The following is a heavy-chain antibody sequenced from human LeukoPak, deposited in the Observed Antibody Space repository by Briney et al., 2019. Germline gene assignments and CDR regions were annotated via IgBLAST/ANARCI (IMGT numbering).Heavy chain of an antibody. D-gene: IGHD3-16*01. CDR3: AREQRWGLSGIVGVLFASYYTYYYMDV. V-gene: IGHV1-46*01. Sequence: GASVKVSCKASGYTFTMYYIHWVRQAPGQGLEWMGMINPNDGATTYAQRFQGRVTMTRDMSTTTVYMDLRSLRSEHTAVYFCAREQRWGLSGIVGVLFASYYTYYYMDVWGRGTTVTVSS. J-gene: IGHJ6*03. CDR2: INPNDGAT. CDR1: GYTFTMYY.